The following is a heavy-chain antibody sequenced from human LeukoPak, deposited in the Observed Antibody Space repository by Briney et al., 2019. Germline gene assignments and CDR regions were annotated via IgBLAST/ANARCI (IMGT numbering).Heavy chain of an antibody. V-gene: IGHV3-21*01. CDR3: ARESSEAFDY. Sequence: GGSLRLSCAASGFTFSTYAMNWVRQAPGKGLEWVSAIGGSGTSIYYAGSVKGRFIISRDNAKNSLYLQMNSLRVEDTAIYYCARESSEAFDYWGQGTPVIVSS. CDR1: GFTFSTYA. CDR2: IGGSGTSI. J-gene: IGHJ4*02.